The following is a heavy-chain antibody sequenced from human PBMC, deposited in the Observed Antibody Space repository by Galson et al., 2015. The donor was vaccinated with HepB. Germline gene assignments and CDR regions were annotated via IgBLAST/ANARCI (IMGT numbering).Heavy chain of an antibody. D-gene: IGHD4/OR15-4a*01. Sequence: SLRLSCAASGFTFSSYAMHWVRQAPGKGLEWVAVISYDGSNKYYADSVKGRFTISRDNSKNTLYLQMNSLRAEDTAVYYCARGLLKIEGAWFDPWGQGTLVTVSS. CDR3: ARGLLKIEGAWFDP. CDR2: ISYDGSNK. V-gene: IGHV3-30-3*01. CDR1: GFTFSSYA. J-gene: IGHJ5*02.